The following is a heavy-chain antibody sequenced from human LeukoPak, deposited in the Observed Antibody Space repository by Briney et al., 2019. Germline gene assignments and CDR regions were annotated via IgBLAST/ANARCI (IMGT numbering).Heavy chain of an antibody. CDR3: AKDLDIVATITGN. D-gene: IGHD5-12*01. Sequence: PGGSLRLSRAASVFTFSSYAMSWARHAPGKGLEWVSGVSGSGGGTYYADSVKGRFTISRDNSKNTLYLQMNSLRAEDTAVYYCAKDLDIVATITGNWGQGTLVTVSS. J-gene: IGHJ4*02. CDR2: VSGSGGGT. CDR1: VFTFSSYA. V-gene: IGHV3-23*01.